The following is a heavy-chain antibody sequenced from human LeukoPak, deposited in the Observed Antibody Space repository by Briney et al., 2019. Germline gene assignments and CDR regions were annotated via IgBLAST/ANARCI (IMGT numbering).Heavy chain of an antibody. Sequence: ASVKVSCKASGYSFTSYGISWVRQAPGQGLEWMGWISAYNGNTNYAQNLQGRVTMTTDTSTGTAYMEMRSLRCDDTAVYYCARTGYRYGFSEYWGQGTLVTVSS. J-gene: IGHJ4*02. CDR3: ARTGYRYGFSEY. CDR2: ISAYNGNT. V-gene: IGHV1-18*01. CDR1: GYSFTSYG. D-gene: IGHD5-18*01.